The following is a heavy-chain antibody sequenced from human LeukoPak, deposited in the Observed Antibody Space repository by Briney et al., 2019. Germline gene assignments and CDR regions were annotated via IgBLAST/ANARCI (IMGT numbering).Heavy chain of an antibody. CDR1: GASFSNYA. Sequence: SVKVSCKASGASFSNYAISWVRQAPGQGLEWMGGIIPIFASANYAQKFEGRVTITADESTRTAYMELSSLRSEDTAVYYCARVYASGSYHNRPFDFWGQGTLVTVSS. V-gene: IGHV1-69*13. J-gene: IGHJ4*02. D-gene: IGHD3-10*01. CDR3: ARVYASGSYHNRPFDF. CDR2: IIPIFASA.